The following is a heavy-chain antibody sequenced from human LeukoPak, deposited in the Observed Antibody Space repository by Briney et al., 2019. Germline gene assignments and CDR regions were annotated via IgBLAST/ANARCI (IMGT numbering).Heavy chain of an antibody. J-gene: IGHJ6*03. V-gene: IGHV1-18*01. CDR1: GYTFTSYG. CDR3: ARVDSSVDTAMVGEYYYYYMDV. CDR2: ISAYNGNT. D-gene: IGHD5-18*01. Sequence: GASVKVSCKASGYTFTSYGISWVRQAPGQGLEWMGWISAYNGNTNYAQKLQGRVTMTTDTSTSTAYMELRSLRSDDTAVYYCARVDSSVDTAMVGEYYYYYMDVWGEGTTVTVSS.